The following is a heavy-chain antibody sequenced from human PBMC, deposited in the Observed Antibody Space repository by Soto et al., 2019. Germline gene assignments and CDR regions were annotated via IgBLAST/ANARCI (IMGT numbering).Heavy chain of an antibody. CDR1: GGSISSSSYY. CDR3: ASSAQGYYDSSGYYSMDYFDY. D-gene: IGHD3-22*01. V-gene: IGHV4-39*01. CDR2: IYYSGST. J-gene: IGHJ4*02. Sequence: KPSETLSLTCTVSGGSISSSSYYWGWIRQPPGKGLEWIGSIYYSGSTYYNPSLKSRVTISVDTSKNQFSLKLSSVTAADTAVYYCASSAQGYYDSSGYYSMDYFDYWGQGTLVTVSS.